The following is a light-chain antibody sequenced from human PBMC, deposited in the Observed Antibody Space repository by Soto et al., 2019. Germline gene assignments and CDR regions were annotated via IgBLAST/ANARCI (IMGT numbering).Light chain of an antibody. J-gene: IGKJ3*01. Sequence: DIVMTQSPLSLPVTPGEPASISCRSSQSLLHSDGYNYLDWYLQKPGQSPQLLIYLGSKRASVIQDKLSGSGSGREFIMKISRVEPEDVRVYYRMQGLQTLPPFGPRTKVDI. CDR1: QSLLHSDGYNY. CDR3: MQGLQTLPP. V-gene: IGKV2-28*01. CDR2: LGS.